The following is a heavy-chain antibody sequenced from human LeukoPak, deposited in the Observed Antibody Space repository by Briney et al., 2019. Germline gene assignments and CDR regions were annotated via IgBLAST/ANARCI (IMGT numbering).Heavy chain of an antibody. Sequence: GESLNISCKGSGYSFTTYWIGWVRQMPGKGLEWMGIIYPSDSDTRYSPSFQGQVTISADKSISTAYLQWSSLKASDTAMYYCARLDYDILTGYPISQYFFDYWGQGTLVTVSS. V-gene: IGHV5-51*01. CDR3: ARLDYDILTGYPISQYFFDY. D-gene: IGHD3-9*01. CDR1: GYSFTTYW. J-gene: IGHJ4*02. CDR2: IYPSDSDT.